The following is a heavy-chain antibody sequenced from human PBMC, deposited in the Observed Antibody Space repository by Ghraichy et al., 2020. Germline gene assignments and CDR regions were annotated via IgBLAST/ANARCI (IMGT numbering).Heavy chain of an antibody. CDR3: ARRSGYIVGGMDV. CDR1: GGSISSGGYY. Sequence: LSLTCTVSGGSISSGGYYWSWIRQHPEKGLEWIGYIYYSGSTSYNPSLKSRVTISVDTSKNQFSLKLSSVTAADTAVYYCARRSGYIVGGMDVWGQGTTVTVSS. V-gene: IGHV4-31*03. CDR2: IYYSGST. D-gene: IGHD3-3*01. J-gene: IGHJ6*02.